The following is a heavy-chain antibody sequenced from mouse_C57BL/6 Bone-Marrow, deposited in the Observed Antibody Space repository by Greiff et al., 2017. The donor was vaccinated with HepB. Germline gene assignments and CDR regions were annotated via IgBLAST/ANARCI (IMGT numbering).Heavy chain of an antibody. CDR3: ARDLVFAY. CDR1: GFTFSSYA. V-gene: IGHV5-4*01. D-gene: IGHD2-2*01. CDR2: ISDGGSYT. J-gene: IGHJ3*01. Sequence: EVKLMESGGGLVKPGGSLKLSCAASGFTFSSYAMSWVRQTPEKRLEWVATISDGGSYTYYPDNVKGRFTISRDNAKNNLYLQMSHLKSEDTAMYYCARDLVFAYWGKGTLVTVSA.